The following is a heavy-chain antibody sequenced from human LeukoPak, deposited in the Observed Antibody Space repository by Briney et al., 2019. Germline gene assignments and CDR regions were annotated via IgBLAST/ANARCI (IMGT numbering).Heavy chain of an antibody. CDR1: GYTFTGYY. D-gene: IGHD6-13*01. J-gene: IGHJ5*02. Sequence: GASVKVSCKASGYTFTGYYMHWVRQAPGQGLEWMGRINPNSGGTNYAQKFQGRVTMTRDTSISTAYMELSSLRSEDTAVYYCARGPPYSSSWYRDNWFDPWGQGTLVTVSS. CDR3: ARGPPYSSSWYRDNWFDP. CDR2: INPNSGGT. V-gene: IGHV1-2*06.